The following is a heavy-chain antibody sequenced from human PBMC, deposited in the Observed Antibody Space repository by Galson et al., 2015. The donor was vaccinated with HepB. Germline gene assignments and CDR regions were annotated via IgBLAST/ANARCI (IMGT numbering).Heavy chain of an antibody. V-gene: IGHV3-30*18. CDR2: ISYDGSNK. D-gene: IGHD6-13*01. J-gene: IGHJ4*02. CDR3: AKGPLLAAGTSYFDY. Sequence: SLRLSCAASGFTFSSYGMHWVRQAPGKGLEWVAVISYDGSNKYYADSVKGRFTISRDNSKNTLYLQMNSLRAEDTAVYYCAKGPLLAAGTSYFDYWGQGTLVTVSS. CDR1: GFTFSSYG.